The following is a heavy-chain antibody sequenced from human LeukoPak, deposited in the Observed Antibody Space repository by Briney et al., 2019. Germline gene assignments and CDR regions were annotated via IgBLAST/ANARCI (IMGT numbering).Heavy chain of an antibody. V-gene: IGHV4-39*07. D-gene: IGHD3-10*01. J-gene: IGHJ6*03. CDR2: IYYSGST. CDR1: GASISSSSYY. CDR3: ARVSTELRDYYYYMDV. Sequence: SETLSLTCTVSGASISSSSYYWGWIRQPPGKGLEWIGGIYYSGSTYYNPSLKSRVTISVDASKNQFSLKLSSVTAADTAVYYCARVSTELRDYYYYMDVWGKGTTVTVSS.